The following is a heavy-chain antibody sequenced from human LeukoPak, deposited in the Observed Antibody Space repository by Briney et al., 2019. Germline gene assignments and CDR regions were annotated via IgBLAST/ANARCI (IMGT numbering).Heavy chain of an antibody. CDR2: ISYSGST. V-gene: IGHV4-39*07. J-gene: IGHJ4*02. CDR1: GGSISSSNYY. CDR3: ARQTGSGLFSLP. Sequence: PSETLSLTCTVSGGSISSSNYYWGWIRQPPGKGREWIASISYSGSTYYNPSVKSRVTISRDTSKNQFSLSLNSVTAADTAVYYCARQTGSGLFSLPGGQGTLVTVSS. D-gene: IGHD3-10*01.